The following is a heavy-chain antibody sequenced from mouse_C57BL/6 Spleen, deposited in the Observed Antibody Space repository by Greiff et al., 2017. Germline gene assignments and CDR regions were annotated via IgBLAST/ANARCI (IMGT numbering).Heavy chain of an antibody. Sequence: VQLKESGAELVKPGASVKLSCTASGFNIKDYYMHWVKQRTEQGLEWIGRIDPEDGETKYAPKFQGKATITADTSSNTAYLQLSSLTSEDTAVYYCASRDSSGYVGGYFDYWGQGTTLTVSS. CDR1: GFNIKDYY. CDR2: IDPEDGET. D-gene: IGHD3-2*02. CDR3: ASRDSSGYVGGYFDY. V-gene: IGHV14-2*01. J-gene: IGHJ2*01.